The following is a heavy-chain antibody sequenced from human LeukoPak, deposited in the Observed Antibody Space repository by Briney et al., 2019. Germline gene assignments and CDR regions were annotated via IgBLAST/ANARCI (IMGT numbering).Heavy chain of an antibody. Sequence: GGSLRLSCAASGFAFDDYGMSWVRQAPGKGLEWVSGINWNGGSTAYADSVKGRFTISRDNAKNSLYLQMSSLRTEDTALYYCARDYDSGGYYYGGGAYWGQGTLVTVSS. D-gene: IGHD3-22*01. J-gene: IGHJ4*02. CDR3: ARDYDSGGYYYGGGAY. CDR2: INWNGGST. V-gene: IGHV3-20*04. CDR1: GFAFDDYG.